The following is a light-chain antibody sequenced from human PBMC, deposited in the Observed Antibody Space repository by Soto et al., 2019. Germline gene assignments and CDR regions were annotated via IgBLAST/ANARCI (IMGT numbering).Light chain of an antibody. J-gene: IGLJ2*01. Sequence: QSALTQPRSVSGSPGQSVTISCTGTSSDVGGYNYVSWYQQHPGKAPKLMIYDVSKRPSGVPDRFSGSKSGTSASLAISGLRSEDEADFYCAAWDDSLNAVVFGGGTQLTVL. CDR1: SSDVGGYNY. CDR3: AAWDDSLNAVV. V-gene: IGLV2-11*01. CDR2: DVS.